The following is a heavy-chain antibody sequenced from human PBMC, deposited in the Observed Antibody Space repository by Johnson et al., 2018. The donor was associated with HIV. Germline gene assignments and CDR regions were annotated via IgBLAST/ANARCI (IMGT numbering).Heavy chain of an antibody. CDR2: INWNGGST. V-gene: IGHV3-20*04. D-gene: IGHD6-13*01. CDR3: ARDPRSWYDDAFDI. J-gene: IGHJ3*02. CDR1: GIIFDDYG. Sequence: EVQLVESGGGLVQPGGSLRLSCAASGIIFDDYGMSWVRQAPGKGLEWVCGINWNGGSTDYADSVKGRFTISRDNPMNSLYLQMHSLRAEDTALYYCARDPRSWYDDAFDIWGQGTMVTVSS.